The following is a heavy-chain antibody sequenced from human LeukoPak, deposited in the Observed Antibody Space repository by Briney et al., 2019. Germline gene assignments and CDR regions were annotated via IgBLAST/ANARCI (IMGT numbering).Heavy chain of an antibody. V-gene: IGHV4-59*01. J-gene: IGHJ4*02. CDR1: GGSISSYY. CDR2: IYYSGST. D-gene: IGHD6-13*01. Sequence: SETLSLTCTVSGGSISSYYWSWIRQPPGKGLEWIGYIYYSGSTNYNPSLKSRVTISVDTSKNQFSLKLSSVTAADTAVYYCARVKQQLVRVWGQGTLVSVSS. CDR3: ARVKQQLVRV.